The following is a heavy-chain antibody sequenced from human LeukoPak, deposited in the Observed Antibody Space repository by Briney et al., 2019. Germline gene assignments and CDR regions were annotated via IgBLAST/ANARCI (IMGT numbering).Heavy chain of an antibody. CDR2: IYYSGST. J-gene: IGHJ4*02. V-gene: IGHV4-59*01. CDR3: ARVSAAGSFLFDY. D-gene: IGHD6-13*01. Sequence: SETLSLTCTVSGGSISSYYWSWIRQPPGKGLEWIGYIYYSGSTNYNPSLKSRVTISVDTSKNQFSLKLSSVTAADTAVCYCARVSAAGSFLFDYWGQGTLVTVSS. CDR1: GGSISSYY.